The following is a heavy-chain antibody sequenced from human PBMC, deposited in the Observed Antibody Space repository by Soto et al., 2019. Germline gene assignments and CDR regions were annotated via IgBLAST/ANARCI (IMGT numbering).Heavy chain of an antibody. CDR1: GYPFTSYG. D-gene: IGHD5-12*01. CDR2: ISAYNGNR. Sequence: QGQLLQSGDEVKTPGASVRVSCRASGYPFTSYGISWVRQAPGQGLEWVAWISAYNGNRDIAQKFQGRVTMTLETSTGTSHMALGDLTSADTAVYYCARGRIVASIHDAFEIWGQGTNVTVSS. J-gene: IGHJ3*02. CDR3: ARGRIVASIHDAFEI. V-gene: IGHV1-18*01.